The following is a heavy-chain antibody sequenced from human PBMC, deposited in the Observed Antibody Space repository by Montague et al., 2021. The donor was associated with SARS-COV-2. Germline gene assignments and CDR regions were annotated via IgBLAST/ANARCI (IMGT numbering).Heavy chain of an antibody. Sequence: SETLSLTCAVYGASLSGYYWAWIHQTPGKGLEWIGEINHSGNTNYNPSLKSRLTISVDTSKKQFSLKLSSVTTADTAVYYCARGADYDFWSGYLRYKWFDPWGLGTPVTVSS. CDR1: GASLSGYY. V-gene: IGHV4-34*01. CDR2: INHSGNT. D-gene: IGHD3-3*01. CDR3: ARGADYDFWSGYLRYKWFDP. J-gene: IGHJ5*02.